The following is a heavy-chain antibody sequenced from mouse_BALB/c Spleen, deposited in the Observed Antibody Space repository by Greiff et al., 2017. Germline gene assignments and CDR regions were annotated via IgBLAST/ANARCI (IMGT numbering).Heavy chain of an antibody. CDR2: ISYSGST. D-gene: IGHD2-14*01. Sequence: VQLKESGPGLVKPSQSLSLTCTVTGYSITSDYAWNWIRQFPGNKLEWMGYISYSGSTSYNPSLKSRISITRDTSKNQFFLQLNSVTTEDTATYYCARDRSFDYWGQGTTLTVSS. CDR3: ARDRSFDY. V-gene: IGHV3-2*02. J-gene: IGHJ2*01. CDR1: GYSITSDYA.